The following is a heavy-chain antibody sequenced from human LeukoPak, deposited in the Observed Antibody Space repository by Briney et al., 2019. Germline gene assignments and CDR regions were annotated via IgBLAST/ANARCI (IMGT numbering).Heavy chain of an antibody. D-gene: IGHD3-10*01. CDR2: IYTSGST. Sequence: PSETLSLTRTVSGGSISSYYWSWIRQPAGKGLEWIGRIYTSGSTNYNPSLKSRVTMSVDTSKNQFPLKLSSVTAADTAVYYCARDLNYYGSGTQGDYWGQGTLVTVSS. J-gene: IGHJ4*02. CDR1: GGSISSYY. V-gene: IGHV4-4*07. CDR3: ARDLNYYGSGTQGDY.